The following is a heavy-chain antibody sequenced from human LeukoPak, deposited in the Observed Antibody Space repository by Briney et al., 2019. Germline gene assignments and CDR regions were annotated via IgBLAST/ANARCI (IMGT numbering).Heavy chain of an antibody. CDR1: GFTFNRRG. V-gene: IGHV3-30*02. J-gene: IGHJ5*02. D-gene: IGHD4-23*01. CDR3: AKDYGGNSAHWFDP. CDR2: IRYDGGEN. Sequence: PGGSLRLSCAASGFTFNRRGMHWVRQAPGKGLEWVAFIRYDGGENFYADFAKGRFTISRDNSKNTLSLQLNTLRAEDTAVYYCAKDYGGNSAHWFDPWGQGTLVTVSS.